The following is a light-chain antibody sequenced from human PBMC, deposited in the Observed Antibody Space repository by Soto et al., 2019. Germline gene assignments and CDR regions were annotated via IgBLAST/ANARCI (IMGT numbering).Light chain of an antibody. J-gene: IGLJ2*01. CDR1: SSNIGGHYY. CDR3: SSYTNTSTPVV. V-gene: IGLV2-14*01. Sequence: QSALTQPPSVSGAPGQSITISCTGTSSNIGGHYYVSWYQQHPGKAPKVMIYDVNNRPSGISHRFSGSKSGNTASLIISGLQTEDEADYYCSSYTNTSTPVVFGGGTKVTVL. CDR2: DVN.